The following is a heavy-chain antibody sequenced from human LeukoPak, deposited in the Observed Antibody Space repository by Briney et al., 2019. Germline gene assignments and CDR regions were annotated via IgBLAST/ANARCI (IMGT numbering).Heavy chain of an antibody. CDR3: ARDRVTVTTGWFDP. V-gene: IGHV4-34*01. D-gene: IGHD4-17*01. CDR2: INHSGST. Sequence: SETLSLTCAVYGGSFSGYYWSWIRQPPGKGLEWIGEINHSGSTNYNPSLKSRVTISVDTSKNQFSLKLSSVTAADTAVYYCARDRVTVTTGWFDPWGQGTLVTVSS. J-gene: IGHJ5*02. CDR1: GGSFSGYY.